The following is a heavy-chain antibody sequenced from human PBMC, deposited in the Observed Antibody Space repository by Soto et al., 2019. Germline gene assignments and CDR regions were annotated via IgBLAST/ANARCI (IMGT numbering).Heavy chain of an antibody. CDR3: ARVAVAGTGVFFDY. V-gene: IGHV4-59*01. CDR1: GGSISSYY. CDR2: IYYSGST. D-gene: IGHD6-19*01. Sequence: SETLSLTCTVSGGSISSYYWSWIRQPPGKGLEWIGYIYYSGSTNYNPSLKSRVTISVDTSKNQFSLKLSSVTAADTAVYYCARVAVAGTGVFFDYWGQGTLVTVSS. J-gene: IGHJ4*02.